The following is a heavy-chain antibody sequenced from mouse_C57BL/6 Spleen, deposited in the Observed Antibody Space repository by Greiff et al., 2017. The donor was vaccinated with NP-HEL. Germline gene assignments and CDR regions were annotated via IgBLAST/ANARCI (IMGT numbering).Heavy chain of an antibody. D-gene: IGHD1-1*01. CDR3: ASSCYGSSYDYAMDY. CDR1: GYTFTSYW. CDR2: IDPSDSYT. V-gene: IGHV1-69*01. J-gene: IGHJ4*01. Sequence: VQLQQPGAELVMPGASVKLSCKASGYTFTSYWMHWVKQRPGQGLEWIGEIDPSDSYTNYNQKFKGKATLTVDKSSSTAYMQLSNLTSEDSAVYYSASSCYGSSYDYAMDYWGQGTSVTVSS.